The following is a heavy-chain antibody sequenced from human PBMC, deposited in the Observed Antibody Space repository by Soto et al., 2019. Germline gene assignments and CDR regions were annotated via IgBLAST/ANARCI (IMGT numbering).Heavy chain of an antibody. CDR2: IKQDGSEK. J-gene: IGHJ6*02. V-gene: IGHV3-7*01. CDR1: GFTFSSYW. Sequence: LRLSCTASGFTFSSYWMSWVRQAPWKGLEWVANIKQDGSEKYYVDSVKGRFTISRDNAKNSLYLQMNGLRAEDTAVYYCASAIVATIKAGWYYGMEVWGEGTKVTVSS. D-gene: IGHD5-12*01. CDR3: ASAIVATIKAGWYYGMEV.